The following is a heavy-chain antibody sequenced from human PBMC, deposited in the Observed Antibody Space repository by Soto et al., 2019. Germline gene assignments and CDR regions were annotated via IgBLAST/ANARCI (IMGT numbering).Heavy chain of an antibody. D-gene: IGHD2-21*02. CDR1: GDSVSSNSAA. V-gene: IGHV6-1*01. J-gene: IGHJ6*02. Sequence: SQTLSLTCAISGDSVSSNSAAFNLIRQSPSRGLYWLGRTYYRSKWYNDYAVSVKSRITINPDTSKNQFSLQLNSVTPEDTAVYYCARVCAGGDCYPYYYYGMDVWGQGTTVTVSS. CDR3: ARVCAGGDCYPYYYYGMDV. CDR2: TYYRSKWYN.